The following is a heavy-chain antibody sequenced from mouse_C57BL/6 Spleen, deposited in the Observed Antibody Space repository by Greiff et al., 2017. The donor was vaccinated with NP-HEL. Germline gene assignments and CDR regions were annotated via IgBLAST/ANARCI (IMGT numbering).Heavy chain of an antibody. CDR1: GYTFTSYW. CDR2: IYPGSGST. J-gene: IGHJ4*01. D-gene: IGHD2-4*01. V-gene: IGHV1-55*01. CDR3: ASGDDYDGRGYYYAMDY. Sequence: QVQLKQPGAELVKPGASVKMSCKASGYTFTSYWITWVKQRPGQGLEWIGDIYPGSGSTNYNEKFKSKATLTVDTSSSTAYMQLSSLTSEDSAVYYCASGDDYDGRGYYYAMDYWGQGTSVTVSS.